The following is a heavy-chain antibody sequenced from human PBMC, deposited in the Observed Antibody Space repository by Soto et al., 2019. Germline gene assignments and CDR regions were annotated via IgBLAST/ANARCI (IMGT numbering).Heavy chain of an antibody. CDR1: GFTFDDYG. CDR2: VNWNGGST. V-gene: IGHV3-20*04. J-gene: IGHJ4*02. Sequence: EVQLVESGGGVLRPGGSLRLSCAASGFTFDDYGMSWARQAPGKGLEWVSGVNWNGGSTGYADSVKGRFTISRDNAKNSMYLQMNSLRAEDTAFYYCVRGASLNFDYWGQGTLVTVSS. D-gene: IGHD1-26*01. CDR3: VRGASLNFDY.